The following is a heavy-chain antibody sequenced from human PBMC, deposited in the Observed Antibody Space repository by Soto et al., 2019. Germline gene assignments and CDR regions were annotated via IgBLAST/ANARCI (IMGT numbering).Heavy chain of an antibody. CDR2: IDPSDSYT. D-gene: IGHD5-12*01. Sequence: RGESLKISCKGSGYSFTSYWISWVRQMPGKGLEWMGRIDPSDSYTNYSPSFQGHVTISADKSISTAYLQWSSLKASDTAMYYCARGPSGLVATMPGYYYYYGMDVLGQGTTVTVSS. CDR1: GYSFTSYW. J-gene: IGHJ6*02. CDR3: ARGPSGLVATMPGYYYYYGMDV. V-gene: IGHV5-10-1*01.